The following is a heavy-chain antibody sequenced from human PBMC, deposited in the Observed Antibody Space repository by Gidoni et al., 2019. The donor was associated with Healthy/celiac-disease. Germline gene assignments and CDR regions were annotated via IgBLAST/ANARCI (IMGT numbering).Heavy chain of an antibody. CDR2: IKSKTDGGTT. Sequence: EVQLVESGGGLVMPGGSLRLSCAASVLTFSNAWMNWVRQAPGKGLEWVGRIKSKTDGGTTDYAAPVKGRFTISRDDSKNTLYLQMNSLKTEDTAVYYCTTRSLRYFDWLLWPWGQGTLVTVSS. V-gene: IGHV3-15*07. CDR3: TTRSLRYFDWLLWP. D-gene: IGHD3-9*01. J-gene: IGHJ4*02. CDR1: VLTFSNAW.